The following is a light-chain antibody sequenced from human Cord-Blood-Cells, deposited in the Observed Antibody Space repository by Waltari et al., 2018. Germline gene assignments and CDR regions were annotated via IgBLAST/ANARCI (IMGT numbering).Light chain of an antibody. CDR3: QQDYSTPLT. J-gene: IGKJ4*01. V-gene: IGKV4-1*01. CDR2: WAS. Sequence: DLVMTPPPDSLAVCLAAWATINCKSSQSVLYSSNKKNYLGWYQHRPGQPPKLRIYWASTRESGVPDRFSGSGSGTEFTLTISSLQAEDVAVYYCQQDYSTPLTFGGGTKVEIK. CDR1: QSVLYSSNKKNY.